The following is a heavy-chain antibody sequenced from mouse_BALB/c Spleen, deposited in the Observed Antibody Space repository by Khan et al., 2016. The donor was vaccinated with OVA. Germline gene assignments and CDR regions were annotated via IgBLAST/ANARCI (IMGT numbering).Heavy chain of an antibody. J-gene: IGHJ2*01. CDR2: INTETGEP. D-gene: IGHD2-14*01. CDR1: GYTFTDYS. CDR3: ARDRYAYFDY. V-gene: IGHV9-2-1*01. Sequence: QIQLVQSGPELKKPGETVKISCKASGYTFTDYSMHWVKQAPGKGLKWMGWINTETGEPTYADDFKGRFAFSLETSASTDYLQINNLKNEDTATYFCARDRYAYFDYWGQGTTRTGSS.